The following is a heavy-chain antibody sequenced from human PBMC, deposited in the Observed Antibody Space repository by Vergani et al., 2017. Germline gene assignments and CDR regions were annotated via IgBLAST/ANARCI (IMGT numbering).Heavy chain of an antibody. J-gene: IGHJ4*02. V-gene: IGHV4-61*01. CDR3: ARAPYSSGWYQPFDY. D-gene: IGHD6-19*01. CDR2: IYYSGST. CDR1: GGSVSSGSYY. Sequence: QVQLQESGPGLVKPSETLSLTCTVSGGSVSSGSYYWSWIRQPPGKGLEWIGYIYYSGSTYYNPSLKSRVTISVDTSKNQFSLKLSSVTAADTAVYYCARAPYSSGWYQPFDYWGQGTLVTVSS.